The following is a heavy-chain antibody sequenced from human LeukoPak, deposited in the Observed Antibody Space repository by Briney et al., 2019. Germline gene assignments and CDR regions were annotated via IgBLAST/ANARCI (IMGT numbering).Heavy chain of an antibody. D-gene: IGHD1-26*01. CDR2: INPNSGDT. V-gene: IGHV1-2*02. CDR1: GYIFTAYY. CDR3: ASIVGARTSGFDY. Sequence: ASVKVSCKGSGYIFTAYYMHWVRQAPGQGLEWMGWINPNSGDTNYVQKFQGRVTMTRDMSISTAYMELSRLRSDDTAVYYCASIVGARTSGFDYWGQGTLVTVSS. J-gene: IGHJ4*02.